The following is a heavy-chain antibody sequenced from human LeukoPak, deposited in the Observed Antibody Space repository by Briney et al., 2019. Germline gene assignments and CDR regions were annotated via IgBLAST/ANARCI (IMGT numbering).Heavy chain of an antibody. D-gene: IGHD1-14*01. Sequence: GGSLRLSCTASGLTFSTSGFNWVRQAPGKGLEWVASIGPTGSDRYHADSIKGGFTISRDNANNFLYLQMNSLRAEDTAVYYCATETNGRHYDYWGQGTLLTVSS. CDR3: ATETNGRHYDY. J-gene: IGHJ4*02. CDR1: GLTFSTSG. V-gene: IGHV3-21*06. CDR2: IGPTGSDR.